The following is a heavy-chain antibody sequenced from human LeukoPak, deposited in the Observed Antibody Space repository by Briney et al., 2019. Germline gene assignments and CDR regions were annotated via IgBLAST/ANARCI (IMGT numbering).Heavy chain of an antibody. CDR3: ARAGQGYYYDTSAYYFDY. J-gene: IGHJ4*02. Sequence: ASVKVSCKASGYTFTSYGISWVRQAPGQGLEWMGWISAYNGNTNYAQKLQGRVTMTTDTSTSTAYMELRSLTSDDTAVYFCARAGQGYYYDTSAYYFDYWGQGTLVTVSS. V-gene: IGHV1-18*01. CDR1: GYTFTSYG. D-gene: IGHD3-22*01. CDR2: ISAYNGNT.